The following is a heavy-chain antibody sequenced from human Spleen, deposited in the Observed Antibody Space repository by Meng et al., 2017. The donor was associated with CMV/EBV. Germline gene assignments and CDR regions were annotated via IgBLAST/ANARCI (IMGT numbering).Heavy chain of an antibody. J-gene: IGHJ5*02. CDR1: GFTFSSYW. V-gene: IGHV3-7*03. CDR2: IKEDGGEK. CDR3: ADQESPTVGYH. D-gene: IGHD4-23*01. Sequence: GGSLRLSCAASGFTFSSYWMSWVRQAPGKGLEWVASIKEDGGEKYYVDSVKGRFTISRDNAKNSLYLEMNSLRDEDAAVYYCADQESPTVGYHWGQGTLVTVSS.